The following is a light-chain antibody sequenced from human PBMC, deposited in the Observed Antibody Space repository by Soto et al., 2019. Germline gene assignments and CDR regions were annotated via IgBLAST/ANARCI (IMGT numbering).Light chain of an antibody. CDR1: QSVSSSY. Sequence: EIVLTQSPGTLSLSPGERATLSCRASQSVSSSYLAWYQQKPGQAPRLLIYGASSRATGIPDRFSGSGSGTDFTLTISRLEPEDFAVYYCQQYGSSITFGQGTRPEIK. V-gene: IGKV3-20*01. CDR3: QQYGSSIT. CDR2: GAS. J-gene: IGKJ5*01.